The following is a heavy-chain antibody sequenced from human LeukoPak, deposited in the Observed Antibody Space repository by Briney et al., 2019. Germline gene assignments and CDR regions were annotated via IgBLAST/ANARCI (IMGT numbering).Heavy chain of an antibody. CDR2: ISSSGSTI. V-gene: IGHV3-48*03. Sequence: AGGSLRLSCAASGFTFSSYEMNWVRQAPGKGLEWVSYISSSGSTIYYADSVKGRFTISRDNAKNSLYLQMNSLGAEDTAVYYCARDYSSSWVQAFDYWGQGTLVTVSS. CDR1: GFTFSSYE. CDR3: ARDYSSSWVQAFDY. J-gene: IGHJ4*02. D-gene: IGHD6-13*01.